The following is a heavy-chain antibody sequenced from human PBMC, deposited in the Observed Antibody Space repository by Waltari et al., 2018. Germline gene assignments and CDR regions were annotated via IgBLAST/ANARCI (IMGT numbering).Heavy chain of an antibody. Sequence: QLQLQESGPGLVKPSGTLSLTCGVSGDSMSSTAVWNWVRQPPGKGLEWIGQVRRSGRTNCNASFAGRVTVAMDTYDNRFSLRLTSATAADTAVYFCARDRGRGLYLDSWGPGILVTVSP. CDR3: ARDRGRGLYLDS. CDR2: VRRSGRT. CDR1: GDSMSSTAV. V-gene: IGHV4-4*02. D-gene: IGHD2-15*01. J-gene: IGHJ4*02.